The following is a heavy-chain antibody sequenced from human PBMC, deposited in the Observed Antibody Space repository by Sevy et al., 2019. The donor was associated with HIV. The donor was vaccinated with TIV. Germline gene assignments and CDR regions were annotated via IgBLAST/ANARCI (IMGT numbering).Heavy chain of an antibody. Sequence: RGSLRLSCAASGFTFSNAWMSWVRQAPGKGVEWVGRIKSKTDGGTTDYAAPVKGRFTISRDDSKNTLYLQMNSLKTEDTAVYYCTTDPSPRSMVRGVIIAGDAFDIWGQGTMVTVSS. V-gene: IGHV3-15*01. CDR3: TTDPSPRSMVRGVIIAGDAFDI. CDR1: GFTFSNAW. J-gene: IGHJ3*02. CDR2: IKSKTDGGTT. D-gene: IGHD3-10*01.